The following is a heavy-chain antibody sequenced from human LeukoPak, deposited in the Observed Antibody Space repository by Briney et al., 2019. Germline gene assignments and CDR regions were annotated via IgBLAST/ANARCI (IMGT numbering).Heavy chain of an antibody. J-gene: IGHJ3*02. Sequence: AAVKVSCKASGGTSNSHAISWVRQAPGQGLEWMGWMNPNSGNTGYAQKFQGRVTMTMNTSISTAYMELSSLRSEDTAVYYCARANIYDAFDMWGQGTMVTASS. CDR1: GGTSNSHA. V-gene: IGHV1-8*02. CDR3: ARANIYDAFDM. D-gene: IGHD2/OR15-2a*01. CDR2: MNPNSGNT.